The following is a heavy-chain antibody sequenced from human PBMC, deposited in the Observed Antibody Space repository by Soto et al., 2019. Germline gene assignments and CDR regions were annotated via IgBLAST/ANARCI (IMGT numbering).Heavy chain of an antibody. CDR3: ARAPQYSSAGYYYNF. CDR2: INPSGGGT. D-gene: IGHD5-12*01. J-gene: IGHJ4*02. CDR1: GYTFSNYY. Sequence: QVHLVQSGAEVKRPGVSVKVSCKASGYTFSNYYMHWVRQVPGHGLEWMGIINPSGGGTTYAQRFRGRLTVTRDTSTSTVYMELSRLRSDDTAIYFCARAPQYSSAGYYYNFWGQGTLVTVSS. V-gene: IGHV1-46*01.